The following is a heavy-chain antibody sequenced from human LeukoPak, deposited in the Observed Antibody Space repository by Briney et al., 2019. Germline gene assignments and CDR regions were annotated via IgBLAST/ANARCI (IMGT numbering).Heavy chain of an antibody. CDR1: GGSISSYY. J-gene: IGHJ4*02. V-gene: IGHV4-59*01. Sequence: PSETLSLTCTVSGGSISSYYWSWIRQPPGKGLEWIGYIYYSGSTNYNPSLKSRVTISVDTSENQFSLKLSSVTAADTAVYYCASLPGTDFDYWGQGTLVTVSS. CDR3: ASLPGTDFDY. CDR2: IYYSGST. D-gene: IGHD3-10*01.